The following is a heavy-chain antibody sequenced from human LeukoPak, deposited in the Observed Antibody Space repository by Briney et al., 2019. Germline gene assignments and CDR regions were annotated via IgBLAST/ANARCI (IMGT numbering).Heavy chain of an antibody. V-gene: IGHV3-30*02. CDR2: IRYDGSNK. Sequence: GGSLRLSCAASGFTFSSYGMHWVRQALGKGLEWVALIRYDGSNKYYADSVKGRFTISRDNSKNTLYLQMNSLRAEDTAVYYCAKGPVYSSGWYFDYWGQGTLVTVSS. D-gene: IGHD6-19*01. J-gene: IGHJ4*02. CDR1: GFTFSSYG. CDR3: AKGPVYSSGWYFDY.